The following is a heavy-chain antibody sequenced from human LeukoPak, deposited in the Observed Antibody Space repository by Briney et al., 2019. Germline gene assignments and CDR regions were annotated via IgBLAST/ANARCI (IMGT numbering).Heavy chain of an antibody. V-gene: IGHV4-39*01. CDR3: ARHRRYGSGSYYSYYYYYMDV. CDR1: GGSISSSSYY. Sequence: KPSETLSLTCTVSGGSISSSSYYWGWIRQPPGKGLEWIGSIYYSGSTYYNPSLKSRVTISVDTSKNQFSLKLSSVTAADTAVYYCARHRRYGSGSYYSYYYYYMDVWGKGTTVTISS. CDR2: IYYSGST. D-gene: IGHD3-10*01. J-gene: IGHJ6*03.